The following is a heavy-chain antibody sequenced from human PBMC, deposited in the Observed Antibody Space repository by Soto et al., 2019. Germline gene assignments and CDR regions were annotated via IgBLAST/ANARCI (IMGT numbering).Heavy chain of an antibody. CDR1: GGPFSSYT. V-gene: IGHV1-69*08. CDR2: IIPILGIA. CDR3: ARDEHSLSDY. J-gene: IGHJ4*02. Sequence: QVQLVQSGAEVKKPGSSVKFSCKASGGPFSSYTISWVRQAPGQGLEWMGRIIPILGIANYAQKFQGRVTITADKSTSTAYMELSSLRSEDTAVYYCARDEHSLSDYWGQGTLVTVSS. D-gene: IGHD3-16*01.